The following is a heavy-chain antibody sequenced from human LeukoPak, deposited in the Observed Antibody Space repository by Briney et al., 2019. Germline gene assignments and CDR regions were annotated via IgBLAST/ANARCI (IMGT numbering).Heavy chain of an antibody. Sequence: GGSLRLSCTASGFTFSTHWMTWVRQVPGRGPEWVANVNRDGSETYYLDSVKGRFTISKDNAKNSLYLQMNSLRAEDTALYHCARNNGMDVWGQGTTVIVSS. J-gene: IGHJ6*02. CDR3: ARNNGMDV. CDR1: GFTFSTHW. V-gene: IGHV3-7*03. CDR2: VNRDGSET.